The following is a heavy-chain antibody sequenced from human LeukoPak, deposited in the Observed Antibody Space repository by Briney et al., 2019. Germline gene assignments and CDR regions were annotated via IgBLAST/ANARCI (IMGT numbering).Heavy chain of an antibody. J-gene: IGHJ3*02. CDR2: INSDGSST. CDR3: AREGGSYLDAFDI. CDR1: GFTFSSYW. D-gene: IGHD1-26*01. Sequence: PGGSLRLSCAASGFTFSSYWMHWVRQAPGKGLVWVSRINSDGSSTSYADSVKGRFTIPRDNAKNTLYLQMNSLRAEDTAVYYCAREGGSYLDAFDIWGQGTMVTVSS. V-gene: IGHV3-74*01.